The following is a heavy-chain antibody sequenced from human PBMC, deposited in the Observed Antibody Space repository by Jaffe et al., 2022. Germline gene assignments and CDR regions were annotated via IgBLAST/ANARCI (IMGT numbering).Heavy chain of an antibody. J-gene: IGHJ3*01. Sequence: EVQLVESGGALVQPGGSLRVSCVASGFTFSSYEMNWVRQAPGKGLEWVSYIGRSGGPKFYADSVKGRFTISRDDAKNSLYLQMSSLRAEDTAVYYCARDRTGNYDSIPPDALDLWGQGTMVTVSS. CDR2: IGRSGGPK. V-gene: IGHV3-48*03. CDR3: ARDRTGNYDSIPPDALDL. CDR1: GFTFSSYE. D-gene: IGHD3-16*01.